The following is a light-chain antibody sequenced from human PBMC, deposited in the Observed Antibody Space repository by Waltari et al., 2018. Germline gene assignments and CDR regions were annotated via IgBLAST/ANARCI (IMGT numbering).Light chain of an antibody. V-gene: IGKV3-20*01. Sequence: EIVLTQSPGTLSLSPGERVTLSCRASQSVSSSYLAWYQQKPGQAPRLLIYGASRRATGIPDRFSGSGSGTDFTLTISRLDPEDFAVYYCQQYGSSPTFGGGTKVEIK. CDR1: QSVSSSY. J-gene: IGKJ4*01. CDR2: GAS. CDR3: QQYGSSPT.